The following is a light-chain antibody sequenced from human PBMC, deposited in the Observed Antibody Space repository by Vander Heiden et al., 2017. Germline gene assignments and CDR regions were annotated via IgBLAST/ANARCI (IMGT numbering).Light chain of an antibody. CDR3: KQARQTLWT. CDR1: PSLLQSNGYNY. V-gene: IGKV2-28*01. Sequence: DLVMNQSPLSLPVTPGEPASIPCRSSPSLLQSNGYNYLDWYLQKPGQSTQLLIYLGSNRASGVPNRFSGSGSGTDFTLKISRVEAEDVGVYYCKQARQTLWTFGQGTKVEIK. CDR2: LGS. J-gene: IGKJ1*01.